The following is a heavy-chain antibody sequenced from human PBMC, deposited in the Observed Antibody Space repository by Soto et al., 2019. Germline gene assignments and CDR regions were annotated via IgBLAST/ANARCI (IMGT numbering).Heavy chain of an antibody. Sequence: QLQLVESGGGAVQPGRSLRLSCAASGFTFGSYGMHWVRQAPGKGLEWVAVISNDGTNKYYEDCVKGRFTISRDNSKNTLYLQMDSLRVEDTAVYYCAKGANDTPMDFILAYWRQGTLVTVTS. CDR2: ISNDGTNK. CDR3: AKGANDTPMDFILAY. CDR1: GFTFGSYG. D-gene: IGHD5-18*01. J-gene: IGHJ4*02. V-gene: IGHV3-30*18.